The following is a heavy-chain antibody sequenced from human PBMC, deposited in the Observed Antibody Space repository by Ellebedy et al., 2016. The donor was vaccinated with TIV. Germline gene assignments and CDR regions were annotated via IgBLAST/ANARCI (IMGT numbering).Heavy chain of an antibody. CDR2: ISGSGGMM. J-gene: IGHJ4*02. Sequence: GESLKISCAASGFTFSSYYMNWVRQAPGKGLEWVSYISGSGGMMDHADSVKGRFTISRDNAKNSLYLQMNSLRAEDTAVYFCARDAAAGKTDYWGQGTLVTVSS. CDR1: GFTFSSYY. CDR3: ARDAAAGKTDY. V-gene: IGHV3-48*04. D-gene: IGHD6-13*01.